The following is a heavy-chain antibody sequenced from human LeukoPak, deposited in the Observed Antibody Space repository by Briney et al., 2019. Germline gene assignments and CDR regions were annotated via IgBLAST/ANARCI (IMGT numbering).Heavy chain of an antibody. Sequence: PGRSLRLSCAASGFTFSSYAMHWVRQAPGKGLEWVAVISYDGSNKYYADSVKGRFTISRDNSKNTLYLQMNSLRAEDTAVYYCCVGVVISYFDYWGQGTLVTVSS. D-gene: IGHD3-3*01. CDR2: ISYDGSNK. CDR3: CVGVVISYFDY. CDR1: GFTFSSYA. J-gene: IGHJ4*02. V-gene: IGHV3-30-3*01.